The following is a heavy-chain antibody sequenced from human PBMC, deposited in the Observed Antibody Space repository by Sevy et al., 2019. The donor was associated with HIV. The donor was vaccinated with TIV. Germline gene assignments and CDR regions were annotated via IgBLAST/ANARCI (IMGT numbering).Heavy chain of an antibody. CDR2: IIPIFGTA. V-gene: IGHV1-69*13. J-gene: IGHJ5*02. CDR1: GGTFSSYA. D-gene: IGHD1-26*01. CDR3: ARRWELRGGWFDP. Sequence: SVKVSCKASGGTFSSYAISWVRQAPGQGLEWMGGIIPIFGTANYAQKFQGRVTITADESTSTAYMELSSLRSEDTAVYYCARRWELRGGWFDPWGQGTLVTVSS.